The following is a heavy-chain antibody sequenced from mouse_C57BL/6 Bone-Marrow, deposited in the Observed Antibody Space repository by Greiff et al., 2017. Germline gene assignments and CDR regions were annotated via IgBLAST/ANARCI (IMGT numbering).Heavy chain of an antibody. CDR1: GYAFSSSW. V-gene: IGHV1-82*01. J-gene: IGHJ2*01. Sequence: VQLQQSGPELVKPGASVTLSCKASGYAFSSSWMNWVKQRPGKGLEWIGRIYPGDGDTYYNGKFKGKATLTADKSSSTAYMQLSSLTSEDSAVYFCARSSTTVVAHFDYWGQGTTRTVSS. D-gene: IGHD1-1*01. CDR3: ARSSTTVVAHFDY. CDR2: IYPGDGDT.